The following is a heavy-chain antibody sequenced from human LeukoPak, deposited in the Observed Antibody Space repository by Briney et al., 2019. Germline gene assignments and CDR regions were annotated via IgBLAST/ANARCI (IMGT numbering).Heavy chain of an antibody. CDR1: GGSFSSYY. Sequence: SETLSLTCTVSGGSFSSYYWSWIRQPPEKGLEWIGYIYYSGSTNYNPSLKSRVTISLDTSKNQLSLKLSSVTAADTAVYYCARSELLWFGGVNSGFDYWGQGTQVTVSS. CDR3: ARSELLWFGGVNSGFDY. J-gene: IGHJ4*02. V-gene: IGHV4-59*01. CDR2: IYYSGST. D-gene: IGHD3-10*01.